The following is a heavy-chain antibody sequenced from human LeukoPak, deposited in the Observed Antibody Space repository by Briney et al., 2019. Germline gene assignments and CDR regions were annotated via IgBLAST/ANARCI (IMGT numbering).Heavy chain of an antibody. J-gene: IGHJ4*02. Sequence: PSETLSLTCTVSGGSISSSYWSWLRQPPGKGLEWIGDIYYTGNTNFNPSLKSRVTISVDTSKKQLSLKLSSVTAADTAVYYCARYSGSYSIDYWGQGTLVTVSS. D-gene: IGHD1-26*01. V-gene: IGHV4-59*01. CDR1: GGSISSSY. CDR3: ARYSGSYSIDY. CDR2: IYYTGNT.